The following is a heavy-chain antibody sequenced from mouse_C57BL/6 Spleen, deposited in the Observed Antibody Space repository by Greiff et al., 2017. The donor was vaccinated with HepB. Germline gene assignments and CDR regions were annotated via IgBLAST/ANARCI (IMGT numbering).Heavy chain of an antibody. Sequence: EEQLQQSGPELVKPGASVKISCKASGYSFTGYYMNWVKQSPEKSLEWIGEINPSTGGTTYNQKFKAKATLTVDKSSSTAYMQLKSLTSEDSAVYYCAREGYSTKGVYFDYWGQGTTLTVSS. D-gene: IGHD2-5*01. V-gene: IGHV1-42*01. CDR3: AREGYSTKGVYFDY. J-gene: IGHJ2*01. CDR2: INPSTGGT. CDR1: GYSFTGYY.